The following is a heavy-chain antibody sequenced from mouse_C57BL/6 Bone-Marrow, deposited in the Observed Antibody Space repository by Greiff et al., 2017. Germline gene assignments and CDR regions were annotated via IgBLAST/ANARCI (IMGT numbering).Heavy chain of an antibody. CDR3: ARNYYGSRYFDV. CDR1: GYTFTSYG. Sequence: QVHVKQSGAELARPGASVKLSCKASGYTFTSYGISWVKQRTGQGLEWIGEIYPRSGNTYYNEKFKGKATLTADKSSSTAYMELRSLTSEDSAVYFCARNYYGSRYFDVWGTGTTVTVAS. J-gene: IGHJ1*03. D-gene: IGHD1-1*01. CDR2: IYPRSGNT. V-gene: IGHV1-81*01.